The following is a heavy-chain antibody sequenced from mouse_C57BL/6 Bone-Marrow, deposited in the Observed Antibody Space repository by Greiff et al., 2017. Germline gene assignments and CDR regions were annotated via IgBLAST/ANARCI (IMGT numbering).Heavy chain of an antibody. CDR1: GYSFTSYD. CDR3: ARECNRYY. V-gene: IGHV1-85*01. D-gene: IGHD2-1*01. CDR2: IYPRDGST. J-gene: IGHJ2*01. Sequence: VQLQQSGPELVKPGASVKLSCKASGYSFTSYDINWVKQRHGQGLEWIGWIYPRDGSTKYNEKFKGKATFTVDTSSSTAYMELQSLTSADSAVYFCARECNRYYWGQGTTLTVSS.